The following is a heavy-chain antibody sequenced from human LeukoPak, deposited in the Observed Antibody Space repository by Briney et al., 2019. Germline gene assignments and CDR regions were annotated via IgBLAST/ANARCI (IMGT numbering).Heavy chain of an antibody. Sequence: GGSLRLSCAASGFTFSNYEMNWVRQTPGKGLEWVSYISSSGSTTYYADSVKGRFTISRDNAKNSLFLQMNSLRAEDTSVYYCARDEGYYYYMDVWGKGTTVTISS. V-gene: IGHV3-48*03. J-gene: IGHJ6*03. CDR3: ARDEGYYYYMDV. CDR1: GFTFSNYE. CDR2: ISSSGSTT.